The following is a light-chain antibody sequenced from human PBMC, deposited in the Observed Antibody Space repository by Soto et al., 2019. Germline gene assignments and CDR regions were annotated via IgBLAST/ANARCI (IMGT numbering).Light chain of an antibody. V-gene: IGLV2-14*01. CDR2: EVT. J-gene: IGLJ1*01. Sequence: QSVLTQPASVSGSPGQSIAISCTGTFSDVGGYDYVSWYQQHPDKAPKLMIYEVTKRPSGVSNRFSGSKSGNTASLTISGLQPEEEADYYCSSHKSGRTRFLGSGTKVTVL. CDR3: SSHKSGRTRF. CDR1: FSDVGGYDY.